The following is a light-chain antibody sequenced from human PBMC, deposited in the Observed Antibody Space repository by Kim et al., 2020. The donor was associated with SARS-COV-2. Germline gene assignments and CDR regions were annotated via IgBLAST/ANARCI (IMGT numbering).Light chain of an antibody. CDR1: KLGDKY. V-gene: IGLV3-1*01. CDR2: QDS. CDR3: EAWDSSTYYV. Sequence: YELTQPPLVTVYPGHTASITCSGDKLGDKYACWYQQKPGQSPVMVIYQDSKRASGIPERFSGSNSGNTATLTISGTKAMDEAYYYCEAWDSSTYYVFGT. J-gene: IGLJ1*01.